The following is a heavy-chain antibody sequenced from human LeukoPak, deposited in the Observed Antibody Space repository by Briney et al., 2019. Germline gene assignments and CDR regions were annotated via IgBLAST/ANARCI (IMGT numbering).Heavy chain of an antibody. CDR2: INWNGGTT. D-gene: IGHD1-26*01. J-gene: IGHJ4*02. CDR3: ARTRYSGSYGGADY. V-gene: IGHV3-20*01. Sequence: PGGSLRLSCAASGFTFDAYGMTWVRQAPGKGLEWVSGINWNGGTTGYADSVKGRFTISRDSAKNSLYLQMSSLRAEDTALYHCARTRYSGSYGGADYWGQGTLVTVSS. CDR1: GFTFDAYG.